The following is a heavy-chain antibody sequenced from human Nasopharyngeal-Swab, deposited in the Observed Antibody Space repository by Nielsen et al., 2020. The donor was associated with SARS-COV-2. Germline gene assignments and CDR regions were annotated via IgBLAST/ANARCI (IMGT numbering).Heavy chain of an antibody. D-gene: IGHD6-19*01. CDR3: ARHSYQWNPASHLDY. CDR1: VGSINSNYYY. CDR2: IFHDGYT. V-gene: IGHV4-39*07. J-gene: IGHJ4*02. Sequence: SETLSLTCTVSVGSINSNYYYWAWIRQPPGQGLEWIGSIFHDGYTDYKRSLKSRVTMSVDTSKNQFSLKLSSVTATDTALYYCARHSYQWNPASHLDYWGQGSLVTVSS.